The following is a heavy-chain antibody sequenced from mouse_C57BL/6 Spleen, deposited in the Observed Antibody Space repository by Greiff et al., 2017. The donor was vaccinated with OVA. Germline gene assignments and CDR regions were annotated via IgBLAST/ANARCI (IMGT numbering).Heavy chain of an antibody. J-gene: IGHJ4*01. CDR3: ARRYRDYAMDY. D-gene: IGHD1-1*01. V-gene: IGHV1-55*01. Sequence: QVQLKQPGAELVKPGASVKMSCKASGYTFTSYWITWVKQRPGQGLEWIGDIYPGSGSTNYNEKFKSKATLTVDTSSSTAYMQLSSLTSEDSAVYYCARRYRDYAMDYWGQGTSVTVSS. CDR2: IYPGSGST. CDR1: GYTFTSYW.